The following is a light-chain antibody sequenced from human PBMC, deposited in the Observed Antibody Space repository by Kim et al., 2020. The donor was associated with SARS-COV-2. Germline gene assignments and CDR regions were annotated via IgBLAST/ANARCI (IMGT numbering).Light chain of an antibody. CDR2: QDN. Sequence: VSPGQTASILCSGDKLGDKYTCWYQQKPGQSPLLVIFQDNKRPSGIPERFSGSNSGNTATLTLSGTQAMDEADYYCLAWDSSTAVFGGGTQLTVL. V-gene: IGLV3-1*01. CDR3: LAWDSSTAV. CDR1: KLGDKY. J-gene: IGLJ3*02.